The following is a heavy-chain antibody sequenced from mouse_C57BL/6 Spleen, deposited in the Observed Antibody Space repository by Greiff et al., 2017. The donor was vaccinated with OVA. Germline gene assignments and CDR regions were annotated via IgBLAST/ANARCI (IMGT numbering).Heavy chain of an antibody. CDR2: ICRGGST. CDR3: ARNKKRAGVAMDY. D-gene: IGHD3-3*01. Sequence: QVQLVESGPGLVQPSQSLSITCTVSGFSLTSYGVHWVRQSPGKGLEWLGVICRGGSTDYNAAFISRLSTSKDNSKSQVFFKMNSLQADDTAIYYCARNKKRAGVAMDYWGQGTSVTVSS. V-gene: IGHV2-2*01. CDR1: GFSLTSYG. J-gene: IGHJ4*01.